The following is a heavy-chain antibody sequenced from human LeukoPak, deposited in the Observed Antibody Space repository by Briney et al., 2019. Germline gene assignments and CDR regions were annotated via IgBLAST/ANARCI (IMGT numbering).Heavy chain of an antibody. CDR3: AKVDGYNSGWYDS. D-gene: IGHD6-19*01. J-gene: IGHJ5*01. CDR1: GFTFDDYG. V-gene: IGHV3-9*01. Sequence: GGSLRFSCAASGFTFDDYGMHWVRQPPGKGLEWVSGISWNSGNIGYADSVKGRFTISRDNAKNSLYLQMNSLRAEDTALYYCAKVDGYNSGWYDSWGQGTLVTVSS. CDR2: ISWNSGNI.